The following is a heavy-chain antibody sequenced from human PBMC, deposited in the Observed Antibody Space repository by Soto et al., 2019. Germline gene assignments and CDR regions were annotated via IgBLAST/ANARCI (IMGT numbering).Heavy chain of an antibody. V-gene: IGHV5-51*01. Sequence: EVQLVQSGAEVKKPGESLKISCKGSGYSFTSYWIGWVRQMPGKGLEWMGIIYPGDSDTRYSPSFQGQVTISADKSISTAYLQWSSLKASDTAMYYCARYATGCSREGSSCLGDAFDIWGQGTMVTVSS. D-gene: IGHD6-13*01. J-gene: IGHJ3*02. CDR3: ARYATGCSREGSSCLGDAFDI. CDR2: IYPGDSDT. CDR1: GYSFTSYW.